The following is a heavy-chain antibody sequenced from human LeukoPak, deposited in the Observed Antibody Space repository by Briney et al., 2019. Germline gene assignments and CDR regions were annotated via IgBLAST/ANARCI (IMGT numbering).Heavy chain of an antibody. V-gene: IGHV1-2*02. CDR3: ARDPAATRLDY. D-gene: IGHD6-13*01. J-gene: IGHJ4*02. Sequence: GASVKVSCKASGYTFTGYFMHWVRQAPGQGLEWMGWINPNSGGTNYAQKFQGRVTMTRDTSISTVYMELSRLRSDDTAVYYRARDPAATRLDYWGQGTLVTVSS. CDR1: GYTFTGYF. CDR2: INPNSGGT.